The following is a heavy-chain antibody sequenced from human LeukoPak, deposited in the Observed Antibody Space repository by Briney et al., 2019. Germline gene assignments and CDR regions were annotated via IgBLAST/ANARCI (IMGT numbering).Heavy chain of an antibody. CDR2: ISYDGGNK. V-gene: IGHV3-30-3*01. CDR1: GFTFSSYA. CDR3: ARDHSSSWYKRRTNYYFDY. Sequence: GRSLRLSCAASGFTFSSYAMHWVRQAPVKGLEWVAVISYDGGNKYYADSVKGRFTISRDNSKNTLYLQMNSLRAEDTAVYYCARDHSSSWYKRRTNYYFDYWGQGTLVTVSS. D-gene: IGHD6-13*01. J-gene: IGHJ4*02.